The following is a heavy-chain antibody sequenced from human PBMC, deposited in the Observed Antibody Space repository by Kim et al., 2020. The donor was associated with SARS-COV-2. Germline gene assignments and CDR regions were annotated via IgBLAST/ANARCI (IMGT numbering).Heavy chain of an antibody. CDR2: IYSGGSST. Sequence: GGSLRLSCAASGFTFSSYAMSWVRQAPGKGLEWVSVIYSGGSSTYYADSVKGRFTISRDNSKNTLYLQMNSLRAEDTAVYYCAKLGREGVAHLEHWGPGTLLTVSS. V-gene: IGHV3-23*03. J-gene: IGHJ1*01. CDR1: GFTFSSYA. CDR3: AKLGREGVAHLEH. D-gene: IGHD3-10*01.